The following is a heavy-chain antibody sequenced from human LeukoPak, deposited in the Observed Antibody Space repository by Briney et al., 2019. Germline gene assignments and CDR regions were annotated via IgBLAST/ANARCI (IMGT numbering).Heavy chain of an antibody. Sequence: QAGGSLRLSCAASGFTFSSYDMHWVRQATGKGLEWVSAIGTAGDTYYPGSVNGRFTISRENAKNSLYLQMNSLRAGDTAVYYCARNPDVWQGYYYYGMDVWGQGTTVTVSS. CDR1: GFTFSSYD. V-gene: IGHV3-13*01. J-gene: IGHJ6*02. CDR2: IGTAGDT. CDR3: ARNPDVWQGYYYYGMDV.